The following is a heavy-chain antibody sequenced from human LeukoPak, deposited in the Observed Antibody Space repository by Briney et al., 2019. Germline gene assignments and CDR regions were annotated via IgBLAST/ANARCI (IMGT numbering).Heavy chain of an antibody. CDR3: ARQERYYSSGSFTYFQY. J-gene: IGHJ1*01. CDR1: GGSISSYY. CDR2: IYY. Sequence: PSETLSLTCTVSGGSISSYYWSWIRQPPGKGLEWIGYIYYNPSLKSRVTISVDTSKNQFSLILSSVTAADTAVYFCARQERYYSSGSFTYFQYWGQGTLVTVSS. V-gene: IGHV4-59*08. D-gene: IGHD3-10*01.